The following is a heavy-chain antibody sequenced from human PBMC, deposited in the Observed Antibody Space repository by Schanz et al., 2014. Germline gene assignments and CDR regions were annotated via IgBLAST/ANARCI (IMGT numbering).Heavy chain of an antibody. CDR2: ITNKPNNYNT. CDR3: ARDHQWLARYYMGV. V-gene: IGHV3-72*01. CDR1: GFTFSDHY. Sequence: EVQLVESGGGMVQPGGSLRLSCAASGFTFSDHYMDWVRQAPGKGLEWVGRITNKPNNYNTEYAASVKGRFTISRDDSRNSLYLQMSSLRAEDTAVYYCARDHQWLARYYMGVWGKGTTVTVSS. D-gene: IGHD6-19*01. J-gene: IGHJ6*03.